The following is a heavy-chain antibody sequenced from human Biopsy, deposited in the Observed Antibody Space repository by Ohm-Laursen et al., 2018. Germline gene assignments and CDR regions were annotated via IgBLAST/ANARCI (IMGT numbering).Heavy chain of an antibody. J-gene: IGHJ4*02. CDR2: IYTGGTT. D-gene: IGHD2-8*01. CDR1: GFTFGAYD. V-gene: IGHV3-66*04. Sequence: GSLRLSCAASGFTFGAYDMTWVRQAPGKGLEWVSVIYTGGTTHYADSVRGRFTISRDNSKNTLYLQMNSLRAEDTAVYYCARHHCTNGVCLGVYFDYWGQGTLVTVSS. CDR3: ARHHCTNGVCLGVYFDY.